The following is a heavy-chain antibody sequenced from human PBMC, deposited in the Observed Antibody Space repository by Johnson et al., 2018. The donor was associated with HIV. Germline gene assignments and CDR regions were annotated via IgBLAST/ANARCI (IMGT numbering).Heavy chain of an antibody. CDR3: ARDRAIGGWSIDI. V-gene: IGHV3-7*05. Sequence: EVQLVESGGDLVQPGGSLRLSCAASGFTFSNYWMSWVRQAPGKGLEWLANIKEDGSEDYYVDSLKGRFTISRDNAKNSLYLQMDNLRAEDTALYYCARDRAIGGWSIDIWGQGTMVTVSS. J-gene: IGHJ3*02. CDR2: IKEDGSED. D-gene: IGHD2-15*01. CDR1: GFTFSNYW.